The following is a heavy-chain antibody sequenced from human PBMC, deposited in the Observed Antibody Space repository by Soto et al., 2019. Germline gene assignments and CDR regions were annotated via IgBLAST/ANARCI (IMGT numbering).Heavy chain of an antibody. V-gene: IGHV1-18*01. CDR1: GYTFYSHS. CDR3: ARCIQEDYYYGMDV. J-gene: IGHJ6*02. CDR2: INADYGNT. D-gene: IGHD5-18*01. Sequence: QAQLVQSGAEVRKPGASVKVSCKASGYTFYSHSISWVRQAPGQGLEWMGRINADYGNTQYAQKFRGRVTMTTDTSTTTVYMELTNLRSDDTAVYYFARCIQEDYYYGMDVWGQGTTVTVSS.